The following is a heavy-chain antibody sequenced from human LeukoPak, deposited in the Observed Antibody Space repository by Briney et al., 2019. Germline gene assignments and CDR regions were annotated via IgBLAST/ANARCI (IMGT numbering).Heavy chain of an antibody. V-gene: IGHV3-73*01. J-gene: IGHJ4*02. Sequence: PRGSLRLACAASGFTFSGSAMHWVRPASGKGLEWVGRIRNKVNSYATTYAASVKGRFTISRDDSKNTAYLQMNSLKTEDTAIYFCTRHWDHDYGDFPLCFWGQGTLVTVSS. CDR1: GFTFSGSA. D-gene: IGHD4-17*01. CDR3: TRHWDHDYGDFPLCF. CDR2: IRNKVNSYAT.